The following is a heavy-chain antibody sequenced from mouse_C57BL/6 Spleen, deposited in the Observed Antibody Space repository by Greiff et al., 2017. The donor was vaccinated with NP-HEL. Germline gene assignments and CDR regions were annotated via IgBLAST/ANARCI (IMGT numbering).Heavy chain of an antibody. V-gene: IGHV1-80*01. CDR2: IYPGDGDT. CDR1: GYAFSSYW. D-gene: IGHD2-1*01. CDR3: ARGIYGNYEGY. Sequence: VQLQQSGAELVKPGASVKISCKASGYAFSSYWMNWVKQRPGKGLEWIGQIYPGDGDTNYNGKFKGKATLTADKSSSTAYMQLSSLTSEDSAVYFCARGIYGNYEGYWGQGTTLTVSS. J-gene: IGHJ2*01.